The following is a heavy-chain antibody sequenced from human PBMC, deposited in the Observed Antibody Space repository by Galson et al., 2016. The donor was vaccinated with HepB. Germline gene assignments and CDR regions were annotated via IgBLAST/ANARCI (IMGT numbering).Heavy chain of an antibody. CDR3: ARLYYDILTGYYHDAFDV. CDR1: GDSLSSYY. CDR2: IYYSGST. Sequence: SETLSLTCTVSGDSLSSYYWSWIRQPPGKGLEWIGYIYYSGSTNYNPSLKSRLTISVDTSKNQFSLKLGSVTAADTAVYYCARLYYDILTGYYHDAFDVWGQGTMVTVSS. V-gene: IGHV4-59*01. D-gene: IGHD3-9*01. J-gene: IGHJ3*01.